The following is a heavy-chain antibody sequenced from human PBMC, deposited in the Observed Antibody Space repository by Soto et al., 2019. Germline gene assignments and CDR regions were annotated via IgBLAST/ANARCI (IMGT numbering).Heavy chain of an antibody. CDR1: GYTFTSYA. Sequence: QVQLVQSGAEVKKPGASVKVSCKASGYTFTSYAMHWVRQAPGQRLEWMGWINAGNGNTKYSQKFQGRVTITRDTSASTAYMKLSSLRSEDTAVYYCARDLRGSQGYFQHWGQGTLVTVSS. CDR2: INAGNGNT. V-gene: IGHV1-3*01. CDR3: ARDLRGSQGYFQH. D-gene: IGHD3-16*01. J-gene: IGHJ1*01.